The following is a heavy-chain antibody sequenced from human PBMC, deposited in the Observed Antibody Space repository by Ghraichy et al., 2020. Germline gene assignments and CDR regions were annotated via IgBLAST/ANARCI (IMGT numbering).Heavy chain of an antibody. CDR2: ISYDGSNK. J-gene: IGHJ4*02. D-gene: IGHD3-3*01. CDR3: ARVERFLEWLLFGLDY. Sequence: GGSLRLSCAAAGFTFSSYAMHWVRQAPGKGLEWVAVISYDGSNKYYADSVKGRFTISRDNSKNTLYLQMNSLRAEDTAVYYCARVERFLEWLLFGLDYWGQGTLVTVSS. CDR1: GFTFSSYA. V-gene: IGHV3-30-3*01.